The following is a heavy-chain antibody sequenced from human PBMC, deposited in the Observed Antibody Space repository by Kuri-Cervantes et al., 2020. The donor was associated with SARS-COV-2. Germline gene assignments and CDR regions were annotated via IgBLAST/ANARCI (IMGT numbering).Heavy chain of an antibody. CDR1: GGSISSGSYY. CDR2: IYTSGSI. J-gene: IGHJ3*02. V-gene: IGHV4-61*02. CDR3: ARVRRWLQSNDAFDI. D-gene: IGHD5-24*01. Sequence: SETLALTTTARGGSISSGSYYWRWIRQPAGKGLEWIGRIYTSGSIKYNPSLKSRVTISVDTSKNQFSLRLSSVTAADTAVYYCARVRRWLQSNDAFDICGQWTMVTVSS.